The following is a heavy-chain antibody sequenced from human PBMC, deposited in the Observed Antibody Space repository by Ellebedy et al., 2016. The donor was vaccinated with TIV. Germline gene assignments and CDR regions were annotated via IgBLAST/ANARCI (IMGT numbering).Heavy chain of an antibody. D-gene: IGHD1-1*01. CDR2: ISYDGSNK. J-gene: IGHJ3*02. Sequence: GGSLRLSXAASGFTFSSYGMHWVRQAPGKGLEWVAVISYDGSNKYYADSVKGRFTISRDNSKNTLYLQMNSLRAEDTAVYYCAKLHLSSTTGTTVAFDIWGQGTMVTVSS. CDR1: GFTFSSYG. V-gene: IGHV3-30*18. CDR3: AKLHLSSTTGTTVAFDI.